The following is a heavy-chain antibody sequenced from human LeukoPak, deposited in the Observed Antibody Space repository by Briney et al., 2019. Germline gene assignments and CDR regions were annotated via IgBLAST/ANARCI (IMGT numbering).Heavy chain of an antibody. J-gene: IGHJ4*02. Sequence: GASVKVSCKASGYTFTNYAIHWLRQAPGQRLEWLGWINPDNGDTKYSQRFQGRVTFTRGTSASTAYMELSSLTSDDTAVYYCARGSITGWPSDYWGQGTLVTVSS. V-gene: IGHV1-3*01. CDR2: INPDNGDT. CDR3: ARGSITGWPSDY. CDR1: GYTFTNYA. D-gene: IGHD3-10*01.